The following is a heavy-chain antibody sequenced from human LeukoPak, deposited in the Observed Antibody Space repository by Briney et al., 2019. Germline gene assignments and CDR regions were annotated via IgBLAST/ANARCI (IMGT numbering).Heavy chain of an antibody. J-gene: IGHJ4*02. CDR1: GFTLSSYA. CDR2: LSSSGGST. CDR3: AKYCSRGNCYSGLY. Sequence: PGGSLRLSCAASGFTLSSYAMTWVRQAPGKGLEWVSTLSSSGGSTYYADSVKGRFTISRDSSKNTLFLQMNSLRAEDTAVYYCAKYCSRGNCYSGLYWGQGTLVTVSS. D-gene: IGHD2-15*01. V-gene: IGHV3-23*01.